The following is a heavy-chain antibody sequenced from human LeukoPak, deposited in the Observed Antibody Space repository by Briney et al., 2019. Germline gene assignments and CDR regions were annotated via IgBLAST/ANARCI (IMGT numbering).Heavy chain of an antibody. CDR2: ISGGGGST. V-gene: IGHV3-23*01. Sequence: LSGGSLRLSCAASGFTFSSYAMSWVRQAPGKGLEWVSAISGGGGSTYYADSVKGRFTISRDNSKNTLYLQMNSLRAEDTAVYYCARGGYDYSNYPTLIQYNWFDPWGQGTLVTVSS. CDR3: ARGGYDYSNYPTLIQYNWFDP. J-gene: IGHJ5*02. D-gene: IGHD4-11*01. CDR1: GFTFSSYA.